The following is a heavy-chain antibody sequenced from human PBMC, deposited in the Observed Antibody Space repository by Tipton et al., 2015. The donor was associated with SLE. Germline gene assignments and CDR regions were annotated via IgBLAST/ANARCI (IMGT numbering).Heavy chain of an antibody. Sequence: TLSLTCTVSGGSMSEDNYYWSWIRQPAGKGLEWIGHIYTRGSTIYNPSLKSRVTLSVDTSRKQFSLKLISVSAADTAVYYCARSAIFGVIMGGYFDYWGQGTLVTVSS. D-gene: IGHD3-3*01. CDR2: IYTRGST. CDR1: GGSMSEDNYY. J-gene: IGHJ4*02. CDR3: ARSAIFGVIMGGYFDY. V-gene: IGHV4-61*09.